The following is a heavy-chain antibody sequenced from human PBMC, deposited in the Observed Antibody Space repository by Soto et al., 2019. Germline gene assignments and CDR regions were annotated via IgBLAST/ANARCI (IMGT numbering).Heavy chain of an antibody. V-gene: IGHV3-7*01. D-gene: IGHD2-21*01. CDR2: IKPDGSDT. CDR1: GFTFSMSW. CDR3: ATHNHSTLEY. Sequence: PGGSLRLSCAASGFTFSMSWMTWIRQAPGKGLEWVAQIKPDGSDTLYVDSMKGRFTISRDNSKNSLYLQMDSLLAEDTALYYCATHNHSTLEYWGRGA. J-gene: IGHJ4*02.